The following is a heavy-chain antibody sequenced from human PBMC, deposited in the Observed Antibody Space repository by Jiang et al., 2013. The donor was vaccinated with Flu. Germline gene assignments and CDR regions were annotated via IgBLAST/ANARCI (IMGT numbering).Heavy chain of an antibody. V-gene: IGHV2-5*01. CDR2: IYWNDDK. Sequence: KPTQTLTLTCTFSGFSLSTSGVGVGWICQPPGKALEWLALIYWNDDKRYSPSLKSRLTITKDTSKNQVVLTMTNMDPVDTATYYCAHRGSGWFGVWFDPWGQGTLVTVSS. J-gene: IGHJ5*02. CDR1: GFSLSTSGVG. D-gene: IGHD3-10*01. CDR3: AHRGSGWFGVWFDP.